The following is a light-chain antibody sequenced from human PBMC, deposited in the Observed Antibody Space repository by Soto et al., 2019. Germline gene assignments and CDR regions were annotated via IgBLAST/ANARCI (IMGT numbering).Light chain of an antibody. J-gene: IGLJ3*02. CDR2: GVS. V-gene: IGLV2-14*03. CDR3: SSYSNSITHV. CDR1: SSDVGGYNY. Sequence: QSALTQPASVSGSPGQSITISCTGTSSDVGGYNYVSWYQQHPGKAPKLMIYGVSNRPSGVSNRFSGSKSGNTASLTISGLQEEDEADYYCSSYSNSITHVFGGGTKLTVL.